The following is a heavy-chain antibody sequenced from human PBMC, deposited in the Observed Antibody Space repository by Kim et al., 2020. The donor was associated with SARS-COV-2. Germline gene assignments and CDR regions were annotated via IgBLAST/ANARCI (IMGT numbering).Heavy chain of an antibody. J-gene: IGHJ6*02. Sequence: KGRFTISRDNAKNALYLQMNSLRAEDTAVYYCVRDPTSPIYYYYYGMDVWGQGTTVTVSS. V-gene: IGHV3-11*06. D-gene: IGHD2-2*01. CDR3: VRDPTSPIYYYYYGMDV.